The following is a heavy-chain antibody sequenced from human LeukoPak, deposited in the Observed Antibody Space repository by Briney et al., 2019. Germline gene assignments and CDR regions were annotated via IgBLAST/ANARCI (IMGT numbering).Heavy chain of an antibody. CDR3: ARGWVVGERWVQPNFFDP. V-gene: IGHV4-61*02. J-gene: IGHJ5*02. Sequence: PSETLSLSCTVSGGSISSGSYYWSWIRQSAGKGLEWIGRIYTSGSTNYNPSLKSRVTISVDTSKNQFTLDLSFVTAADTAIYFCARGWVVGERWVQPNFFDPWGQGILVTVSS. D-gene: IGHD5-24*01. CDR2: IYTSGST. CDR1: GGSISSGSYY.